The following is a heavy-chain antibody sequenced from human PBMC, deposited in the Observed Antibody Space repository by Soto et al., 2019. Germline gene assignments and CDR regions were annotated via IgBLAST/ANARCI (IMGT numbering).Heavy chain of an antibody. CDR2: IIPIFGTA. D-gene: IGHD5-18*01. CDR1: GYTFTSYG. J-gene: IGHJ5*02. V-gene: IGHV1-69*13. Sequence: SVKVSCKASGYTFTSYGSSWVRQAPGQGLEWMGGIIPIFGTANYAQKFQGRVTITADESTSTAYMELSSLRSEDTAVYYCARGLELGYLHTASFLVWFDPWGQGPLVTVSS. CDR3: ARGLELGYLHTASFLVWFDP.